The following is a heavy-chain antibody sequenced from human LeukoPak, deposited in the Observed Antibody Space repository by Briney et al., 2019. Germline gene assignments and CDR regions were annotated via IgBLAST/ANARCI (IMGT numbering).Heavy chain of an antibody. D-gene: IGHD3-16*01. J-gene: IGHJ6*03. CDR1: GYTFTSYA. CDR3: ARGPYGGTTHYYMDV. V-gene: IGHV1-8*01. CDR2: MSPNSGNA. Sequence: ASVKVSCKASGYTFTSYAINWVRQASGQGLEWMGWMSPNSGNAGYAQKFQGRVTITRNTSISTAYMELSSLRSEDTAVYYCARGPYGGTTHYYMDVWGKGTTVTVSS.